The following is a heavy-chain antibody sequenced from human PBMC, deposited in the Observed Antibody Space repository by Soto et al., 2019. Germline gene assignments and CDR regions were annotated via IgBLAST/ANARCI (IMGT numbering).Heavy chain of an antibody. D-gene: IGHD3-10*01. CDR3: ARDQMVRGVTDLYYYCYYMDV. V-gene: IGHV1-69*08. CDR2: IIPILGIA. Sequence: QVQLVQSGAEVKKPGSSVKVSCKASGGTFSSYTISWVRQAPGQGLEWMGRIIPILGIANYAQKFQGRVTITADKSTSTAYMELSSLRSEDTAVYDCARDQMVRGVTDLYYYCYYMDVWGKGTTVTVSS. CDR1: GGTFSSYT. J-gene: IGHJ6*03.